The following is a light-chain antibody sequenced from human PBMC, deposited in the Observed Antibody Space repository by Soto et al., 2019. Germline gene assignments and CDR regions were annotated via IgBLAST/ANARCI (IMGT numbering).Light chain of an antibody. CDR1: QSISSW. J-gene: IGKJ1*01. V-gene: IGKV1-5*03. CDR2: KAS. CDR3: QHYNSSPWT. Sequence: DIQMTQSPSTLSASVGDRVTITCRASQSISSWLAWYQQKPGKAPKLLIYKASSLESGVPSRFSGGGSGTEFTLTISSLQPDDFATYYCQHYNSSPWTFGQGTKVELK.